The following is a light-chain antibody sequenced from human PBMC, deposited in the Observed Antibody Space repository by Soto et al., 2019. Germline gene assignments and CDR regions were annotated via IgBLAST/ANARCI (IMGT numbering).Light chain of an antibody. CDR1: SGHSGYI. CDR3: ETWDDNAWV. Sequence: QPVLTQSSSASASLGSSVKLTCTLSSGHSGYIIAWHQQQPGKAPRYLTKLEGSGSYNKGSGVPDRFSGSSSVADRYLTISNLQFEDEADYYCETWDDNAWVFGGGTKLTVL. J-gene: IGLJ3*02. CDR2: LEGSGSY. V-gene: IGLV4-60*02.